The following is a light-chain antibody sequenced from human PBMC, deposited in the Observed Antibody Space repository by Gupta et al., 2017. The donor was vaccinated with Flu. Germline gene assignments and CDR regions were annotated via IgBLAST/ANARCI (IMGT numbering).Light chain of an antibody. Sequence: QTVVTQDPSFSVFPGGTITLTCGLSSGSVSISYYPSWYQQTPGQAPRTLIFNTNTRSSGVPDRFSGSILGNKAALTITGAQAEDECHYYCLLYMHSAVWVFGEGTKVTVL. V-gene: IGLV8-61*01. CDR3: LLYMHSAVWV. CDR2: NTN. CDR1: SGSVSISYY. J-gene: IGLJ3*02.